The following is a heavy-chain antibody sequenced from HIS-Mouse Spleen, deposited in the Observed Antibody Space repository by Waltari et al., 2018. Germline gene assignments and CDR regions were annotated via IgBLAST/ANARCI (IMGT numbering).Heavy chain of an antibody. J-gene: IGHJ3*02. CDR2: ISGSGGST. Sequence: EVQLLESGGGLVQPGGSLRLSCAASGFPFSSYALSWVRRAPGKGLEWVSAISGSGGSTYYADSVKGRFTISRDNSKNTLYLQMNSLRAEDTAVYYCAKRGTGDLHAFDIWGQGTMVTVSS. D-gene: IGHD7-27*01. V-gene: IGHV3-23*01. CDR1: GFPFSSYA. CDR3: AKRGTGDLHAFDI.